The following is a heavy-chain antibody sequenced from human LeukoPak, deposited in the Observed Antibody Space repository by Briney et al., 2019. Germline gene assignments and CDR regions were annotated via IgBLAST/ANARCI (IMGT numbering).Heavy chain of an antibody. V-gene: IGHV4-59*01. CDR3: ARVHAYYDILTGYYNDLSQACYFDY. Sequence: KPSETLSLTCTVSGGSISSYYWSWIRQPPGKGLEWIGYIYYSGSTNYNPSLKSRVTISVDTSKNQFSLKLSSVTAADTAVYYCARVHAYYDILTGYYNDLSQACYFDYWGQGTLVTVSS. CDR2: IYYSGST. D-gene: IGHD3-9*01. CDR1: GGSISSYY. J-gene: IGHJ4*02.